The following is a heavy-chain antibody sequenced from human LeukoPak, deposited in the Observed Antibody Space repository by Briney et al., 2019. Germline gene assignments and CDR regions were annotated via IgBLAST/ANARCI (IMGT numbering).Heavy chain of an antibody. J-gene: IGHJ4*02. CDR1: GYTFSDFS. CDR3: VRLRRNSDRSGYYYYYDY. V-gene: IGHV3-21*01. D-gene: IGHD3-22*01. Sequence: PGGSLRLSCAASGYTFSDFSVNWVRQAPGKGLEWVSSISVRSNYRYYADSVRGRFTISRDDARHSLFLQMNSLRAEDTAVYFCVRLRRNSDRSGYYYYYDYWGQGTLVTVSS. CDR2: ISVRSNYR.